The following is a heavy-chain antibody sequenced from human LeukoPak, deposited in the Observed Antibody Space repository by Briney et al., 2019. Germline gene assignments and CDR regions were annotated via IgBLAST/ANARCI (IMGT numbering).Heavy chain of an antibody. V-gene: IGHV3-30-3*01. Sequence: GGSLRLSCAASGFTFSSYAMHWVRQAPGKGLEWVALISYDGSNKYYADSVKGRFTISRDNSKNTLYLQMNSLRPEDTAVYYCAKEGYYGSGSFRDYWGQGTVVTVSS. CDR3: AKEGYYGSGSFRDY. CDR1: GFTFSSYA. D-gene: IGHD3-10*01. CDR2: ISYDGSNK. J-gene: IGHJ4*02.